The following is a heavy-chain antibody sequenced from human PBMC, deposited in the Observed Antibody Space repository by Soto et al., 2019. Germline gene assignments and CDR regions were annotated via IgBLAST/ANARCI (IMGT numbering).Heavy chain of an antibody. D-gene: IGHD1-26*01. V-gene: IGHV4-59*01. Sequence: SETLSLTCTVYGASMGDYHGSWIRQSPGKGLEHIGYLHSSGFAEYNPSLKSRVTISMDTSRNQFSLKLRFVTAADTAIYYCARSGHTFVGAVWGQGVLVTVSS. CDR3: ARSGHTFVGAV. J-gene: IGHJ4*02. CDR2: LHSSGFA. CDR1: GASMGDYH.